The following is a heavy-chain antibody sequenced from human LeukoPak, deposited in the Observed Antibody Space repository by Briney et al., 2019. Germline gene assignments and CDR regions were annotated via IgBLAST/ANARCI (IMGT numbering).Heavy chain of an antibody. CDR3: AKDHRLGELSLS. D-gene: IGHD3-16*02. CDR2: ISGSGGST. Sequence: PGGSLRLSCAASGFTFSSYGVSWVRQAPGKGLEWVSAISGSGGSTYYADSVKGRFTISRDNSKNTLYLQMNSLRAEDTAVYYCAKDHRLGELSLSWGQGTLVTVSS. V-gene: IGHV3-23*01. CDR1: GFTFSSYG. J-gene: IGHJ4*02.